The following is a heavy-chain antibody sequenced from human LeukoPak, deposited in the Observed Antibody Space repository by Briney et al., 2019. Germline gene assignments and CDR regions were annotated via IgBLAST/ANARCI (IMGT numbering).Heavy chain of an antibody. Sequence: GGSLRLSCAASGFTFSSYAMSWVRQAPWKGLEWVSAISGGGVGTYYADSVKGRFTFSRDNSKNTLYLQMNSLRAEDTAVYYCAKDRRATLYGEFDYWGQGTLVTVSS. D-gene: IGHD3-3*01. V-gene: IGHV3-23*01. CDR1: GFTFSSYA. J-gene: IGHJ4*02. CDR3: AKDRRATLYGEFDY. CDR2: ISGGGVGT.